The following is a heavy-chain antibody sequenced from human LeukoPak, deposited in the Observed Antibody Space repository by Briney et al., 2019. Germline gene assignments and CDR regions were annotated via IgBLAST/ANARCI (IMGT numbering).Heavy chain of an antibody. CDR1: GYTFTGYY. V-gene: IGHV1-2*06. D-gene: IGHD4-17*01. CDR2: INPNSGGT. J-gene: IGHJ6*02. CDR3: ARFDYDYYYYGMDV. Sequence: ASVKVSCKASGYTFTGYYMHWVRQAPGQGLGWMGRINPNSGGTNYAQKFQGRVTMTRDTSISTAYMELSRLRSDDTAVYYCARFDYDYYYYGMDVWGQGTTVTVSS.